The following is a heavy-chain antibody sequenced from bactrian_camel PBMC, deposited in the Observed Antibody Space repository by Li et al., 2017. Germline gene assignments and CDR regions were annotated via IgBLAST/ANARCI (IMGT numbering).Heavy chain of an antibody. V-gene: IGHV3S10*01. CDR1: NLDYNNYY. CDR2: IDSDGET. J-gene: IGHJ4*01. D-gene: IGHD1*01. Sequence: VQLVESGGGSVQAGGSLRLTCVGYNLDYNNYYMGWFRQAPGKEREEVAAIDSDGETYADSVKGRFTISLDDAKKTVYLQMNSLKPEDTAKYDCGYTSLALCAAQTWVQAPSSHRPYWGQGTQVTVS. CDR3: GYTSLALCAAQTWVQAPSSHRPY.